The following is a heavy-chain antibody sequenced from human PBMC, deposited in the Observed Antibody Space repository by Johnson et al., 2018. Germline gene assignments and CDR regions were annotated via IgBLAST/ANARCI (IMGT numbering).Heavy chain of an antibody. J-gene: IGHJ3*02. CDR2: ISYNGDHK. Sequence: QVQLVQSGGGVVQAGRSRGLSCVASGFTFNTYGMHWVRQAPGKGLEWVAAISYNGDHKYYSDSVTGRFTIYRDNSQNTLDLQMKSLRAEDTALYYCAKLLDSTRKDGFDIWCQGTMVIVSS. D-gene: IGHD2-21*01. V-gene: IGHV3-30*18. CDR3: AKLLDSTRKDGFDI. CDR1: GFTFNTYG.